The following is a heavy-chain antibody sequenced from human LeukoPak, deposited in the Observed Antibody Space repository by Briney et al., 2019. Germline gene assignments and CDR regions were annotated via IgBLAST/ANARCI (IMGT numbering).Heavy chain of an antibody. D-gene: IGHD3-16*01. V-gene: IGHV4-4*02. CDR2: IYHSGST. CDR1: GGSISSSNW. J-gene: IGHJ3*02. CDR3: ARDWGIDAFDI. Sequence: SGTLSLTCAVSGGSISSSNWWSWVRQPPGKGLEGSGEIYHSGSTNYNPSLKSRVTITVDKSKNHFSLKLSSVTAADTAVDYYARDWGIDAFDIWGQGTMVTVSS.